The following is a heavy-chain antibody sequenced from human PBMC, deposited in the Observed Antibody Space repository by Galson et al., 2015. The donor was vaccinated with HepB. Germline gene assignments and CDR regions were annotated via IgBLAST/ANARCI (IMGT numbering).Heavy chain of an antibody. Sequence: SLRLSCAASGFTFSSFWMSWVRQAPGKGLEWVAVISYDGSNKYYADSVEGRFTISRDNSKNTLYLQMNSLRAEDTAVYYCARETSFDYWGQGTLVTVSS. CDR1: GFTFSSFW. CDR3: ARETSFDY. J-gene: IGHJ4*02. V-gene: IGHV3-30-3*01. CDR2: ISYDGSNK.